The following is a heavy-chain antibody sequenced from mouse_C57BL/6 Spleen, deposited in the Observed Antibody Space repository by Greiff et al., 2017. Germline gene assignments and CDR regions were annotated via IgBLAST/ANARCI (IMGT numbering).Heavy chain of an antibody. D-gene: IGHD4-1*01. CDR1: GYTFTSYW. V-gene: IGHV1-64*01. CDR3: ARPSSGTGGYYAMDY. Sequence: QVQLQQSGAELVKPGASVKLSCKASGYTFTSYWMHWVKQRPGQGLEWIGMIHPNSGSTNYKEKFKSKATLTVDKSSSTAYMQLSSLTSEDSAVYYCARPSSGTGGYYAMDYWGQGTSVTVSS. CDR2: IHPNSGST. J-gene: IGHJ4*01.